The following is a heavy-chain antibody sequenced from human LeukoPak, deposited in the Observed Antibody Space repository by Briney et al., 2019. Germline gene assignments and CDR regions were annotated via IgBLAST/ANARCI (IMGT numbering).Heavy chain of an antibody. V-gene: IGHV4-34*01. D-gene: IGHD5-18*01. CDR3: AGRYSYRPIDY. CDR2: INHSGST. CDR1: GGSFSGYY. Sequence: SETLSLTCAVYGGSFSGYYWSWIRQPPGKGLEWIGEINHSGSTNYNPSLKSRVTISVDTSKNQFSLKLSSVTAADTAVHYCAGRYSYRPIDYWGQGTLVTVSS. J-gene: IGHJ4*02.